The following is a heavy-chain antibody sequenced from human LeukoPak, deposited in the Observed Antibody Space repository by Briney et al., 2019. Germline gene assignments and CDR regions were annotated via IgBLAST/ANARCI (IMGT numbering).Heavy chain of an antibody. D-gene: IGHD6-19*01. Sequence: PGGSLRLSCAASGFTFDDYAMNWVRQAPGKGLEWVSLITRDGGRTYSADFVKGRFTISRDNSKNSLYLQMNSLRAEDTALYYCAREGPIAVAGYFDYWGQGSLVTVSS. CDR2: ITRDGGRT. CDR1: GFTFDDYA. CDR3: AREGPIAVAGYFDY. V-gene: IGHV3-43*02. J-gene: IGHJ4*02.